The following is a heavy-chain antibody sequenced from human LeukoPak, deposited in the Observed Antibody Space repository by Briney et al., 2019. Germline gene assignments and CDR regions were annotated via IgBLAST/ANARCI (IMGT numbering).Heavy chain of an antibody. CDR1: GGTFSSYA. CDR3: ARPQGWSSGYFNWFDP. D-gene: IGHD3-22*01. J-gene: IGHJ5*02. CDR2: IIPIFGTA. V-gene: IGHV1-69*05. Sequence: ASVKVSCKASGGTFSSYAISWVRQAPGQGLEWMGGIIPIFGTANYAQKFQGRVTITTDESTSTAYMELSGLRSEDTAVYYCARPQGWSSGYFNWFDPWGQGTLVTVSS.